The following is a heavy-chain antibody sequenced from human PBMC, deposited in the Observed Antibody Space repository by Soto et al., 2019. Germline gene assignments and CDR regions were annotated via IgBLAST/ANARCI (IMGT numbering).Heavy chain of an antibody. CDR1: GFTFSSYW. D-gene: IGHD3-9*01. J-gene: IGHJ4*02. Sequence: GSLTLSCAASGFTFSSYWMHWVRQAPGKGLVSVSRINSDGSSTSYADSVKGRFTISRDNAKNTLYLQMNSLRAEDTAVYYCARTDYDILTGYPRVDYWGQGTLVTVSS. V-gene: IGHV3-74*01. CDR2: INSDGSST. CDR3: ARTDYDILTGYPRVDY.